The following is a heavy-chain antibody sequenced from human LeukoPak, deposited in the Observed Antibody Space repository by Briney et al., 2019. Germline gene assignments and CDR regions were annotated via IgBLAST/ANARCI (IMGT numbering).Heavy chain of an antibody. D-gene: IGHD3-3*01. Sequence: SVKVSCKASGGTFSSYAISWVRQAPGQGLEWMGGIIPIFGTANYAQKFQGRVTITADESTSTAYMELSSLRSEDTAVYYCARDPRVLEWLYYYYYYMDVWGKGTTVTVSS. CDR1: GGTFSSYA. V-gene: IGHV1-69*13. CDR3: ARDPRVLEWLYYYYYYMDV. CDR2: IIPIFGTA. J-gene: IGHJ6*03.